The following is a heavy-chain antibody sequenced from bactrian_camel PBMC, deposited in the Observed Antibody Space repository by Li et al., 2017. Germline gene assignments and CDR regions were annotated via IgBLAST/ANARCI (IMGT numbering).Heavy chain of an antibody. CDR3: AYGWYCVDLERRYFAY. J-gene: IGHJ4*01. CDR1: GYTANRRC. Sequence: VQLVESGGGLVQPGGSLTLSCAASGYTANRRCMGWFRQAPGQEREGVAQIYTGGGSTRYADSVKGRFTISQDSANNTVYLQMNSLKPEDTAIYYCAYGWYCVDLERRYFAYWGQGTQVTVS. CDR2: IYTGGGST. D-gene: IGHD3*01. V-gene: IGHV3S40*01.